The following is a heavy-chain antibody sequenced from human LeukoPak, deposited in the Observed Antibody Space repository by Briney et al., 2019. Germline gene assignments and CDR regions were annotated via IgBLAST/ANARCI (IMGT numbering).Heavy chain of an antibody. D-gene: IGHD6-6*01. CDR1: GFTFSGFW. CDR3: ARSSYSSSSSV. V-gene: IGHV3-7*03. CDR2: INSDGSEG. J-gene: IGHJ3*01. Sequence: GVLRPSCAVSGFTFSGFWMSWSRQAPGKGLEWVASINSDGSEGYYADVVKGRFTISRDNAKNSLYLQINSLRAEDTAVYYCARSSYSSSSSVWGQGTMVTVSS.